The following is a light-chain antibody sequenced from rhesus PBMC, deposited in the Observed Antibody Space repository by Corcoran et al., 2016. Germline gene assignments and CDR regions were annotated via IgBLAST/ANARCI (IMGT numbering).Light chain of an antibody. J-gene: IGKJ1*01. CDR3: QQYNDLLRT. CDR1: ERVGSY. CDR2: SAY. V-gene: IGKV3-40*03. Sequence: EIVMTQSPATLSLSPGETATLSCRASERVGSYLAWYQPKPGQAPKLLVISAYFRATGITNRFSGSGSRTEFTLPISSLEPEDVGVYHCQQYNDLLRTFGQGTKVEIK.